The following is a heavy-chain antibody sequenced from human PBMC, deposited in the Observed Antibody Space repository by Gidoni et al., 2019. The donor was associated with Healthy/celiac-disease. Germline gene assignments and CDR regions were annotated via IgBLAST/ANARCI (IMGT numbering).Heavy chain of an antibody. D-gene: IGHD2-21*01. V-gene: IGHV3-21*01. CDR1: GFPFSSYS. Sequence: EVQLVESGGGLVKPGGSLSLSCAASGFPFSSYSMNWVRQAPGKGLEWVSSISSSSSYIYYADSVKGRFTISRDNAKNSLYLQMNSLRAEDTAVYYCARDCGGDCYRYRSFDYWGQGTLVTVSS. J-gene: IGHJ4*02. CDR3: ARDCGGDCYRYRSFDY. CDR2: ISSSSSYI.